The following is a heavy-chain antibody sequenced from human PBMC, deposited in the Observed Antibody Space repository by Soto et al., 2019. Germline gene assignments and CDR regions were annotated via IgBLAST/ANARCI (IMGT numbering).Heavy chain of an antibody. Sequence: GGSLRLSCTASGFTFGDYAMSWFRQAPGKGLEWVGFIRSKAYGGTTEYAASVKGRFTISRDDSKSIAYLQMNSLKTEDTAVYYCTRESQGLRXFDWLSSDYYGMDVWGQGTTVTVSS. J-gene: IGHJ6*02. CDR1: GFTFGDYA. D-gene: IGHD3-9*01. CDR3: TRESQGLRXFDWLSSDYYGMDV. V-gene: IGHV3-49*03. CDR2: IRSKAYGGTT.